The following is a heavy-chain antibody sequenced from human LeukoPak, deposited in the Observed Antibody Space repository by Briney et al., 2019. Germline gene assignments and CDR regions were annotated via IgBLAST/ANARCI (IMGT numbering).Heavy chain of an antibody. D-gene: IGHD4-17*01. J-gene: IGHJ4*02. CDR2: IIPIFGTA. Sequence: ASVKVSCKASGGTFSSYAISWVRQAPGQGLEWMGGIIPIFGTANYAQKFQGGVTITADESTSTAYMELSSLRSEDTAVYYCVDYGPGTRQDYWGQGTLVTVSS. CDR1: GGTFSSYA. V-gene: IGHV1-69*13. CDR3: VDYGPGTRQDY.